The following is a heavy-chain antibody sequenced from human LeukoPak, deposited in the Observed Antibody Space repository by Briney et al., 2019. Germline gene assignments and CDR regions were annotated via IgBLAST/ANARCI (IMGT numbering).Heavy chain of an antibody. Sequence: GGSLRLSCGASGFTFSSYAMHWVCQAPGKGLEWVAVISYDGSNKYYADSVKGRFTISRDNSKNTLYLQMNSLRAEDTAVYYCAKLGDVDTAIHREYYYYYGMDVWVQGTTVTVSS. D-gene: IGHD5-18*01. CDR2: ISYDGSNK. V-gene: IGHV3-30*04. CDR1: GFTFSSYA. CDR3: AKLGDVDTAIHREYYYYYGMDV. J-gene: IGHJ6*02.